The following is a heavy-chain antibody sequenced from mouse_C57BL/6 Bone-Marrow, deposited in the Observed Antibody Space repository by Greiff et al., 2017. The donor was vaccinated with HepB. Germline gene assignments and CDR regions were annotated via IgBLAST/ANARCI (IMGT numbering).Heavy chain of an antibody. V-gene: IGHV1-81*01. CDR2: IYPRSGNT. Sequence: VQLVESGAELARPGASVKLSCKASGYTFTSYGISWVKQRTGQGLEWIGEIYPRSGNTYYNEKFKGKATLTADKSSSTAYMELRSLTSEDSAVYFCARSRGWAPYAMDYWGQGTSVTVSS. CDR3: ARSRGWAPYAMDY. CDR1: GYTFTSYG. D-gene: IGHD2-3*01. J-gene: IGHJ4*01.